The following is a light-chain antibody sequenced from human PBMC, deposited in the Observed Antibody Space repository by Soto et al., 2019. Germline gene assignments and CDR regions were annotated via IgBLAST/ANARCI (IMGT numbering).Light chain of an antibody. CDR2: EVY. CDR3: SSYVGTNSYV. CDR1: SSDVGGYNY. J-gene: IGLJ1*01. V-gene: IGLV2-8*01. Sequence: QSVLTQPPSASGSPGQSVTISCTGTSSDVGGYNYVSWYQHHPGKAPKLIIYEVYKRPSGVPDRFSGSKSGNTAALTVSGLQAEDESYYYCSSYVGTNSYVFGTGTKLTLL.